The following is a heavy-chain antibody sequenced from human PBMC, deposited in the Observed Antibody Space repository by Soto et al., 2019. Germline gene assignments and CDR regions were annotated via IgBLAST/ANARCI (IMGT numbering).Heavy chain of an antibody. Sequence: SETLSLTCTVSGGSISSGDYYWSWIRQPPGKGLEWIGYIYYSGSTYYNPSLKSRVTISVDTSKNQFSLKLSSVTAADTAVYYCARDNSGSYGDDAFDIWGQGTMVTVSS. J-gene: IGHJ3*02. CDR3: ARDNSGSYGDDAFDI. CDR2: IYYSGST. V-gene: IGHV4-30-4*01. CDR1: GGSISSGDYY. D-gene: IGHD1-26*01.